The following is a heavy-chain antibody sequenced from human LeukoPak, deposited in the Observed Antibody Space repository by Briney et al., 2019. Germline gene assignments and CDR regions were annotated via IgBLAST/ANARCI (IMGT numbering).Heavy chain of an antibody. D-gene: IGHD2-15*01. J-gene: IGHJ3*02. Sequence: GGSLRLSCAASGFTFSSYSMNWVRQAPGKGLEWVSYISSSSSTIYYADSVKGRFTISRDNAKNSLYLQMNSLRDEDTAVYYCARLDCSGGSCYSTAFDIWGQGTMVTVSS. CDR1: GFTFSSYS. V-gene: IGHV3-48*02. CDR2: ISSSSSTI. CDR3: ARLDCSGGSCYSTAFDI.